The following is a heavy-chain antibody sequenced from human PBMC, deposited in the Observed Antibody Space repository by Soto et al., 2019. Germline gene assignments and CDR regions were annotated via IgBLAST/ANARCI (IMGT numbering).Heavy chain of an antibody. Sequence: QVQLVESGGGVVQPGRSLRLSCAASGFTFRIYAMPWVRQAPGKGLECVAVISYDGSNKFYRDSVKGRFTISRDNSKNTLYLQINSLRYEDTAVYYCAGGDREDIAVVIGARPGGYGVDVWGQGTTVTVSS. J-gene: IGHJ6*02. CDR2: ISYDGSNK. D-gene: IGHD2-15*01. CDR1: GFTFRIYA. CDR3: AGGDREDIAVVIGARPGGYGVDV. V-gene: IGHV3-30-3*01.